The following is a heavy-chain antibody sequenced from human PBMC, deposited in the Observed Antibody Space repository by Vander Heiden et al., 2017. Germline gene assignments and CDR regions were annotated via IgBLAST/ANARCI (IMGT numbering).Heavy chain of an antibody. Sequence: QVQLVESGGGVVQPGESLRLSCAASGLTFSIYAMYWVRQAPGKGLEWVAVISYDGSNKYYTDSVKGRFTVSRDNSRNTLDLKMDSLRTEETAVYYCASVYCYGGRCYSDEVYWGQGTLVTVSS. J-gene: IGHJ4*02. CDR3: ASVYCYGGRCYSDEVY. CDR2: ISYDGSNK. V-gene: IGHV3-30-3*01. D-gene: IGHD2-15*01. CDR1: GLTFSIYA.